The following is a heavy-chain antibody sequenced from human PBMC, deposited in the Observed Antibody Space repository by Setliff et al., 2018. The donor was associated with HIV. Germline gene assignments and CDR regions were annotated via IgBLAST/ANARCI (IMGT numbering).Heavy chain of an antibody. CDR2: IYYSGST. CDR1: GDSFSISSYY. V-gene: IGHV4-39*01. J-gene: IGHJ6*02. D-gene: IGHD3-10*01. CDR3: ARHDITLVRGLV. Sequence: PSETLSLTCTVSGDSFSISSYYWGWIRQPPGKGLEWIGGIYYSGSTYYNPSLKSRVTISVDTSKNQFSLKLSSVTAADTAVYYCARHDITLVRGLVWGQGTTVTVSS.